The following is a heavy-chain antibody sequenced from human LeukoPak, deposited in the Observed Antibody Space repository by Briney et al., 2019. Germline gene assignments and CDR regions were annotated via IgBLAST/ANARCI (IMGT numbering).Heavy chain of an antibody. Sequence: GGSLRLSCAASGFTFSSYAMHWVRQAPGKGLEWVAVISYDGSSKYYADSVKGRFTISRDNSKNTLYLQMNSLRAEDTAVYYCARGGWEYDAFDIWGQGTMVTVSS. D-gene: IGHD1-26*01. J-gene: IGHJ3*02. CDR3: ARGGWEYDAFDI. CDR1: GFTFSSYA. V-gene: IGHV3-30-3*01. CDR2: ISYDGSSK.